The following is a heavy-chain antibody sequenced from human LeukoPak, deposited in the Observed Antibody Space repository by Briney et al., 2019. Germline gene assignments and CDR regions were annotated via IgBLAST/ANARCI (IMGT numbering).Heavy chain of an antibody. CDR1: GYTFTGYY. V-gene: IGHV1-2*02. J-gene: IGHJ4*02. CDR3: AGEKMVGAPKLLDY. Sequence: ASVKLSCTAAGYTFTGYYFHWVRQPPGQGLEWMGWINTNCGGTNYAQKFQGRVTITTETSISTAHMELSRLRSDDTAVLFFAGEKMVGAPKLLDYWGQGTLVTVSS. CDR2: INTNCGGT. D-gene: IGHD1-26*01.